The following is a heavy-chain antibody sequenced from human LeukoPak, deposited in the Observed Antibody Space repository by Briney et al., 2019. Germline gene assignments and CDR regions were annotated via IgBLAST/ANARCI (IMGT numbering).Heavy chain of an antibody. V-gene: IGHV1-2*02. D-gene: IGHD3-9*01. CDR3: ARSPHILTGENFDY. J-gene: IGHJ4*02. CDR2: INLNSGGT. Sequence: ASVKVSCKASGYTFTGSYMHWVRQAPGQGLEWMGWINLNSGGTNYAQKFPVRVTMTRDTSISTAYMELSRLRSDDTAVYYCARSPHILTGENFDYWGQGTLVTVSS. CDR1: GYTFTGSY.